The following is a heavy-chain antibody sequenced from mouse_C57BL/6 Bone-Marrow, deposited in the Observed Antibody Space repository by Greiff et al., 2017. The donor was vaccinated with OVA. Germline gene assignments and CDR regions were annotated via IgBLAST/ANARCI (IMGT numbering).Heavy chain of an antibody. J-gene: IGHJ4*01. CDR1: GFTFSSYT. V-gene: IGHV5-9*01. CDR3: ARRETYYGNYDAMDY. Sequence: EVMLVESGGGLVKPGGSLKLSCAASGFTFSSYTMSWVRQTPEKRLEWVATISGGGGNTYYPDSVKGRFNIYRDKAKNTPYLQMSSLRSEDTALYYGARRETYYGNYDAMDYWGQGTSVTVSS. D-gene: IGHD2-10*01. CDR2: ISGGGGNT.